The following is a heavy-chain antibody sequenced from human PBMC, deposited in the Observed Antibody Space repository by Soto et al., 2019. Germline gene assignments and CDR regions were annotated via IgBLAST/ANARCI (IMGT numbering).Heavy chain of an antibody. D-gene: IGHD3-10*01. V-gene: IGHV4-31*03. J-gene: IGHJ6*02. CDR3: ARVFGFGGMDV. CDR2: IYYSGST. Sequence: QVQLQESGPGLVKPSQTLSLTCTVSGGSISSGGYYWSWIRQHPGKGLEWIGYIYYSGSTYYNPSLQSRFTISVDTSKNQFSLKLSSVTAADTAGYYCARVFGFGGMDVWGQGTTVTVSS. CDR1: GGSISSGGYY.